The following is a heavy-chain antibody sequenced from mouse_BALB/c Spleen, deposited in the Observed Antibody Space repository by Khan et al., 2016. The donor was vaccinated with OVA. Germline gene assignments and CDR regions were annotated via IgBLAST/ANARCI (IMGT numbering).Heavy chain of an antibody. D-gene: IGHD1-1*01. V-gene: IGHV1-7*01. CDR2: INPSTGYT. CDR3: ARRGLRWDFDY. J-gene: IGHJ2*01. Sequence: QVQLKESGAELAKPGASVKMSCKASGYTFTNYWMNWVKQRPGRGLEWIGYINPSTGYTEDNQKFKDKATLTADKSSSTAYMQLSSLTSEDSAVYYCARRGLRWDFDYWGQGTTLTVSS. CDR1: GYTFTNYW.